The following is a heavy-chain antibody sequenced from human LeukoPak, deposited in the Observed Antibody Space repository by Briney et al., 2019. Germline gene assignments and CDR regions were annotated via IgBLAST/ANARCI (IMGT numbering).Heavy chain of an antibody. CDR2: IYYSGST. J-gene: IGHJ5*02. CDR3: ARDNPYYYGSGSKIWFDP. CDR1: GGSISSYY. Sequence: SETLSLTCTVSGGSISSYYWSWIRQPPGKGLEWIGYIYYSGSTNYNPSLKSRVTISVDTSKNQFSLKLSSVTAADTAVYYCARDNPYYYGSGSKIWFDPWGQGTLVTASS. D-gene: IGHD3-10*01. V-gene: IGHV4-59*01.